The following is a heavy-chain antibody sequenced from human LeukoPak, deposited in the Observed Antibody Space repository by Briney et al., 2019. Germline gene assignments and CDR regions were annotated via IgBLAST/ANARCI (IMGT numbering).Heavy chain of an antibody. Sequence: SETLSLTCTVSGHSISSGYFWGWIRQPPGRGLEWIGTLYHRGTTYYNPSLKSRVTISLDTSKNQFSLKVNSVTAADTAVYYCARVPSAYDPNWFDPWGQGTLVTVSS. CDR2: LYHRGTT. J-gene: IGHJ5*02. V-gene: IGHV4-38-2*02. CDR1: GHSISSGYF. CDR3: ARVPSAYDPNWFDP. D-gene: IGHD5-12*01.